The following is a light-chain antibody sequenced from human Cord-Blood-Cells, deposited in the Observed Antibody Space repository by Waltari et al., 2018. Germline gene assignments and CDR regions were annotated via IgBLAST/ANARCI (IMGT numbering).Light chain of an antibody. Sequence: AIQMTQSPSSLSASVGDRVTITCRASQGIRNDVGWYQQKPGKAPKLLIYAASSLQSGVPSRFSGSGSGTDFTLTISSLQPEDFATYYCLQEYNYPYTFGQGTKLEIK. CDR1: QGIRND. J-gene: IGKJ2*01. CDR3: LQEYNYPYT. CDR2: AAS. V-gene: IGKV1-6*01.